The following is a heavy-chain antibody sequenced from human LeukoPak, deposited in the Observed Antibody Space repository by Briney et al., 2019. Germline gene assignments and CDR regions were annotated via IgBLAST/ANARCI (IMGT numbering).Heavy chain of an antibody. J-gene: IGHJ4*02. V-gene: IGHV3-21*01. CDR2: ISGSSSYI. CDR1: GFTFSSYS. CDR3: ARADSNIAARRIGFDY. Sequence: PGGSLRLSCAASGFTFSSYSMNWVRQAPGKGLEWVSSISGSSSYIYYADSVKGRFTISRDNAKNSLYMQMKSLRAGDTDLYYCARADSNIAARRIGFDYWGQGTLVTVSS. D-gene: IGHD6-6*01.